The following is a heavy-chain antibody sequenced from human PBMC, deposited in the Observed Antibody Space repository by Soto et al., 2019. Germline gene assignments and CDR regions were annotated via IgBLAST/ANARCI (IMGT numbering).Heavy chain of an antibody. CDR3: ARSVRRRYDILTGYYGG. Sequence: QVLLVQSGAEVKKPGSSVKVSCKASGGTFSSYAISWVRQAPGQGLEWMGGIIPIFGTANYAQKFQGRVTITADEFTSTAYMELSSLRSEDTAVYYCARSVRRRYDILTGYYGGWGQGTLVTVSS. J-gene: IGHJ4*02. CDR1: GGTFSSYA. V-gene: IGHV1-69*01. CDR2: IIPIFGTA. D-gene: IGHD3-9*01.